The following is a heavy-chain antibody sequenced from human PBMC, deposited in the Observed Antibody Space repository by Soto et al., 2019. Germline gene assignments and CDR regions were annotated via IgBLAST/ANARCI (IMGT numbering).Heavy chain of an antibody. CDR1: GFTFGSYA. CDR3: AKAFGDWYPFEK. D-gene: IGHD6-19*01. V-gene: IGHV3-23*01. CDR2: INDSGDLR. J-gene: IGHJ4*02. Sequence: PGGSLRLSCVASGFTFGSYAMSWVRRAPGKGLEWVPTINDSGDLRYYAESVRGRFTISRDNSKNTLYLQVNDLRAEDTARYHCAKAFGDWYPFEKWGLGALVTVSS.